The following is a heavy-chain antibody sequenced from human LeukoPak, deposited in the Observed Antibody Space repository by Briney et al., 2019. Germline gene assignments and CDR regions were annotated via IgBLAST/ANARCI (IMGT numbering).Heavy chain of an antibody. CDR2: ISGSGGST. Sequence: GGSLRLSCAASGFTFSSYAMSWVRQAPGKGLEWVSAISGSGGSTYYADSVKGRFTISRDNSKNTLYLQMNSLRAEDTAVYYCAKDGSGSYRVFDYWGQETLVTVSS. CDR1: GFTFSSYA. J-gene: IGHJ4*02. D-gene: IGHD3-10*01. V-gene: IGHV3-23*01. CDR3: AKDGSGSYRVFDY.